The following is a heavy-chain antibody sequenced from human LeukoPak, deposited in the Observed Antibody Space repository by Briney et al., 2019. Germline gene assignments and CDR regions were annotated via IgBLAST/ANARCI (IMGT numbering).Heavy chain of an antibody. CDR2: IFFVGTT. CDR3: ARRGWSDAFDI. V-gene: IGHV4-59*02. D-gene: IGHD6-19*01. Sequence: SETLSLTCPMSGDSVSSYSWSWIRQPPGKGLEWIAYIFFVGTTHYSPSLKSRATISIDTSKNQFSLKLTSVTAADTAMYYCARRGWSDAFDIWGQGTMVTVSS. J-gene: IGHJ3*02. CDR1: GDSVSSYS.